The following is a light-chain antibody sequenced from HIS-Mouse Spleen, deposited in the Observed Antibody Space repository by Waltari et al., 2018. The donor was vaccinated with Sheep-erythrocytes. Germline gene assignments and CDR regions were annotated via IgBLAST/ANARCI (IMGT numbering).Light chain of an antibody. CDR3: QAWDSSTAWNVV. CDR1: KLGDKY. Sequence: SYELTQPPSVSVSPGQTASITCSGDKLGDKYACWYQQKPGQFPGLVIYQDSKRPSGIGGRVAGSNGGNTATLTISGTQAMDEADYYCQAWDSSTAWNVVFGGGTKLTVL. J-gene: IGLJ2*01. CDR2: QDS. V-gene: IGLV3-1*01.